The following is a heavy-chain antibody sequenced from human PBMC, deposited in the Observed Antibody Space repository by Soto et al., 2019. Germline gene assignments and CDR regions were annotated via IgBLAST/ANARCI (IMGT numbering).Heavy chain of an antibody. D-gene: IGHD3-10*01. V-gene: IGHV3-33*01. Sequence: QVQLVESGGGVVQPGRSLRLSCAASGFTFSSYGMHWVRQAPGKGLEWVAVIWYDGSNKYYADSVKGRFTISRDNSKNTLYLQMNSLRAEDTAVYYCARDQGLVLWFGELPSAFDIWGQGTMVTVSS. J-gene: IGHJ3*02. CDR1: GFTFSSYG. CDR2: IWYDGSNK. CDR3: ARDQGLVLWFGELPSAFDI.